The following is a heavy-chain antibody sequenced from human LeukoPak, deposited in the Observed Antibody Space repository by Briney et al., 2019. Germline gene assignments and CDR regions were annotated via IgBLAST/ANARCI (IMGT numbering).Heavy chain of an antibody. CDR2: IYHSGST. CDR1: GGSISSSNW. CDR3: ARRARSFPSPTGYFQH. V-gene: IGHV4-4*02. D-gene: IGHD3-10*01. J-gene: IGHJ1*01. Sequence: SGTLSLTCAVSGGSISSSNWWSWVRQPPGKGLEWIGEIYHSGSTNYNPSLKSRVTISVDTSKNQFSLKLSSVTAPDTAVYYCARRARSFPSPTGYFQHWGQGTLVTVSS.